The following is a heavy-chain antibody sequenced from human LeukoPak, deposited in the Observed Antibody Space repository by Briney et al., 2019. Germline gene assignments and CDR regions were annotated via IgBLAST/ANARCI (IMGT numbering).Heavy chain of an antibody. CDR3: ARAYYDYVWGSYRNYGMDV. CDR1: GYSISSGYY. V-gene: IGHV4-38-2*02. CDR2: IYHSGST. J-gene: IGHJ6*02. D-gene: IGHD3-16*02. Sequence: SETLSLTCTVSGYSISSGYYWGWIRQPPGKGLEWIGSIYHSGSTYYNPSLKSRVTISVDTSKNQFSLKLSSVTAADTAVYYCARAYYDYVWGSYRNYGMDVWGQGTTVTVSS.